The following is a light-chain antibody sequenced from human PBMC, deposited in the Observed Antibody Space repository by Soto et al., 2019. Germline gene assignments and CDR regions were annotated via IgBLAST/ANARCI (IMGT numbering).Light chain of an antibody. CDR2: AAS. Sequence: EIVMTQSPATLSVSPGERATLSCRASQNLGSGYLAWYQQKPGQAPRILIYAASSRATGIPDRFSGSGSGTDFTLSISRLEPEDFAVYYCQQYDTSPRTFGQGTKVAIK. V-gene: IGKV3-20*01. CDR3: QQYDTSPRT. CDR1: QNLGSGY. J-gene: IGKJ1*01.